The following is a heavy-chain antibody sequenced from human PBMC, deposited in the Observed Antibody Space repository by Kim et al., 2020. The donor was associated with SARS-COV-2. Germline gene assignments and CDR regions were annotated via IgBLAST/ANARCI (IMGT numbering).Heavy chain of an antibody. J-gene: IGHJ4*02. D-gene: IGHD3-10*01. V-gene: IGHV1-3*01. CDR3: FSGNYYDY. Sequence: ASVKVSCKASGYTFTTYGLHWVRQAPDKGLSGWDGSTLAMVTQKNSQKFQGRVTFTRDTSASTAYMELSNLTSEDTAVYYCFSGNYYDYWGQGTLVTVS. CDR2: STLAMVT. CDR1: GYTFTTYG.